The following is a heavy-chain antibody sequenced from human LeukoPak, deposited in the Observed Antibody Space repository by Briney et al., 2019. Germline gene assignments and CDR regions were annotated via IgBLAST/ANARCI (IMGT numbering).Heavy chain of an antibody. CDR2: IRYDGSNK. CDR3: AKDSGYSYGYPGEYYFDY. Sequence: HAGGSLRLSCAASGFTFSSYGMHWVRQAPGKGLEWVAFIRYDGSNKYYADSVKGRFTISRDNSKNTLYLQMNSLRAADTAVYYCAKDSGYSYGYPGEYYFDYRGQGTLVTVSS. CDR1: GFTFSSYG. J-gene: IGHJ4*02. D-gene: IGHD5-18*01. V-gene: IGHV3-30*02.